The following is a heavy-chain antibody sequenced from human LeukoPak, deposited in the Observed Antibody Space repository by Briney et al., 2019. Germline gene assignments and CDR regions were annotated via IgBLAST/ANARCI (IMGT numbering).Heavy chain of an antibody. CDR2: INWNGGST. CDR3: ARDGHRSSENWFDP. CDR1: GFTFDDYG. V-gene: IGHV3-20*04. D-gene: IGHD2-2*01. Sequence: PGGSLRLSXAASGFTFDDYGMGWVRQAPGKGLEWVSGINWNGGSTGYADSVKGRFTISRDNAKNSLYLQMNSLRAEDTALYYCARDGHRSSENWFDPWGQGTLVTVSS. J-gene: IGHJ5*02.